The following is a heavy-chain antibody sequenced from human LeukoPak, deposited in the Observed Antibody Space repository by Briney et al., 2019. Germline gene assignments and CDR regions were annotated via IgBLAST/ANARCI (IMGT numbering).Heavy chain of an antibody. CDR1: GGSISSTSYY. D-gene: IGHD5-12*01. Sequence: SETLSLTCTISGGSISSTSYYWGWIRQPPGKGLEWIGSIYYSGSTYYNPSLKSRVTISVDTSKNQFSLNLSSVTAADTAVYYCAQLSGFTYSGYGPTYYYYYYMDVWGKGTTVTVSS. CDR3: AQLSGFTYSGYGPTYYYYYYMDV. V-gene: IGHV4-39*01. J-gene: IGHJ6*03. CDR2: IYYSGST.